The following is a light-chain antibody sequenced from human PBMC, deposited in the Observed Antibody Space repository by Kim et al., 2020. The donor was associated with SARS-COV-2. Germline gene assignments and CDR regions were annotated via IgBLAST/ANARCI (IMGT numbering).Light chain of an antibody. CDR2: AAS. J-gene: IGKJ1*01. V-gene: IGKV1-27*01. CDR1: QDISNY. CDR3: QKCDSAPLT. Sequence: DIQMTQSPCSLSASVGDRVTITCRASQDISNYLAWFQLKPGKAPKLLIYAASALQPGVPSRFSGSGSGTDFTLTVTSLQPEDVATYYCQKCDSAPLTFGQGTKVEIK.